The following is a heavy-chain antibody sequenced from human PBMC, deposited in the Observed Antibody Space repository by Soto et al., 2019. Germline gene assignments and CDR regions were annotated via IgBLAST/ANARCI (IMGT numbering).Heavy chain of an antibody. V-gene: IGHV3-74*01. J-gene: IGHJ3*02. CDR2: INSDGSTT. Sequence: EVQLVESGGGLVQPGGSLRLSCAASGFTFSSYWMHWVRQAPGNGLVWVSRINSDGSTTTYADSVEGRFTISRDNAKNTLYLQMNSLRAEDTAVYYCASWVGYCSGGTCSDAFDIWGRGTMVTVSS. CDR3: ASWVGYCSGGTCSDAFDI. D-gene: IGHD2-15*01. CDR1: GFTFSSYW.